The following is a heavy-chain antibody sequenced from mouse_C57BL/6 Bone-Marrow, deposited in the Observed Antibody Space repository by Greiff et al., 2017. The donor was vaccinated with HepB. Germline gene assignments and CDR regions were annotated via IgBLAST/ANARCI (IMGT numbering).Heavy chain of an antibody. V-gene: IGHV1-78*01. CDR3: ARSILRFHWYFDV. J-gene: IGHJ1*03. Sequence: VQLQQSDAELVKPGASVKISCKVSGYTFTDYTIHWLKQRPEQGLEWIGYIYPRDGSTKYNEKFKGKATLTADKSSSTAYMQLNSLTSEDSAVYFCARSILRFHWYFDVWGTGTTVTVSS. CDR2: IYPRDGST. D-gene: IGHD1-1*01. CDR1: GYTFTDYT.